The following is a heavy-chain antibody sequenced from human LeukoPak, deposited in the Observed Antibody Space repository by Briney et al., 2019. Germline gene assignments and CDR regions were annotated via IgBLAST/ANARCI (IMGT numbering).Heavy chain of an antibody. CDR3: ARDLDSGNYFFAY. J-gene: IGHJ4*02. CDR2: ISGSGGST. CDR1: GFTFNYYA. D-gene: IGHD3-22*01. Sequence: GGSLRLSCAASGFTFNYYAMSWVRQAPGKGLEWVSAISGSGGSTYYADSVKGRFTISRDNAKNSLYLQMSSLRAEDTAVYYCARDLDSGNYFFAYWGQGTPVTVSS. V-gene: IGHV3-23*01.